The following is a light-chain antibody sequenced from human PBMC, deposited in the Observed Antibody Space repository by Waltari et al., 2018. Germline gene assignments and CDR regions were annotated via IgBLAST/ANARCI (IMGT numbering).Light chain of an antibody. CDR2: WAS. V-gene: IGKV4-1*01. J-gene: IGKJ1*01. CDR3: QQYSATPPT. CDR1: QSVLYSSNNKNY. Sequence: DIVMTQSPDSLAVSLGERATINCKSSQSVLYSSNNKNYLAWYQQKPGQPPKLLIYWASTRESGVPDRFSGSGSGTDFTLTISGLQAEDVAVYYCQQYSATPPTFGQGTKVEIK.